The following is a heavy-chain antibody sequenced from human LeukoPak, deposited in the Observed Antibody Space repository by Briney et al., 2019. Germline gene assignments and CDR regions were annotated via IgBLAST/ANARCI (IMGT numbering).Heavy chain of an antibody. J-gene: IGHJ5*02. CDR2: ISGDVGST. V-gene: IGHV3-43*02. D-gene: IGHD3-22*01. CDR1: GFTSAVFA. Sequence: RRSLRPSCAPSGFTSAVFATHWVRHAPGKGLEWVSLISGDVGSTSYAVSVKGRFTISRDNSKNSLYLQMNSLRTEDTALYYSAKWGYYDSSGYCSPWGQGTLVTVSS. CDR3: AKWGYYDSSGYCSP.